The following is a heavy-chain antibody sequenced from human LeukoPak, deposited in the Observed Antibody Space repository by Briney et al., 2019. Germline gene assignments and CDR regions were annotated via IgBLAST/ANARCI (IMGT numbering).Heavy chain of an antibody. CDR1: GGSISSGSYY. J-gene: IGHJ4*02. CDR2: IYTSGST. Sequence: PSETLSLTCTVSGGSISSGSYYWSWIRQPAGKGLEWIGRIYTSGSTNYNPSLKSRVTISVDTSKNQFSLKLSAVTAAYTAVYYCARMVGATTAFDYWGQGTLVTVSS. D-gene: IGHD1-26*01. CDR3: ARMVGATTAFDY. V-gene: IGHV4-61*02.